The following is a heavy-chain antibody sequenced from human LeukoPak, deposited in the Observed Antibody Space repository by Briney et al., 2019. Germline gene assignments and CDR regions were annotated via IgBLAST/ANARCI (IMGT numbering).Heavy chain of an antibody. CDR1: GFTFSSYA. V-gene: IGHV3-23*01. D-gene: IGHD2-2*01. J-gene: IGHJ2*01. CDR3: AKSPRDCSSTSCYVVLYWYFDL. Sequence: GGSPRLSCAASGFTFSSYAMSWVRQAPGKGLEWVSAISGSGGSTYYADSVKGRFTISRDNSKNTLYLQMNSLRAEDTAVYYCAKSPRDCSSTSCYVVLYWYFDLWGRGTLVTVSS. CDR2: ISGSGGST.